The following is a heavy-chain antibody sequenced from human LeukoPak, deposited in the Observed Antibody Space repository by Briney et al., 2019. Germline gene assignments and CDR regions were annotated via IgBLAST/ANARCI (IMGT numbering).Heavy chain of an antibody. CDR1: GFTFSSRA. Sequence: GGSLRLSCAASGFTFSSRAMNWVRQAPGKGLEWVSSISANGGETHYADSVKGRFTISRDNSKNTLYLQINNPRVEDTAVYYCAKRYYDFPLDYWGQGTLVTVSS. J-gene: IGHJ4*02. CDR3: AKRYYDFPLDY. CDR2: ISANGGET. D-gene: IGHD3-3*01. V-gene: IGHV3-23*01.